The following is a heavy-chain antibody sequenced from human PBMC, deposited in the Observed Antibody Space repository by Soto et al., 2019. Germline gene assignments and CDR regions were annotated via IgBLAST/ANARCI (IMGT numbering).Heavy chain of an antibody. J-gene: IGHJ4*02. CDR2: INPSGGST. CDR3: ARGPYSSGWYYWAS. V-gene: IGHV1-46*01. Sequence: QVQLVQSGAEVKEPGASVKVSCKASGYTFTNYYMHWVRQAPGQGLEWVGIINPSGGSTTYAQRFQGRLTXXRXTXXSTCYMELSSLRSEDTAVYYCARGPYSSGWYYWASWGQGTLVTVSS. D-gene: IGHD6-19*01. CDR1: GYTFTNYY.